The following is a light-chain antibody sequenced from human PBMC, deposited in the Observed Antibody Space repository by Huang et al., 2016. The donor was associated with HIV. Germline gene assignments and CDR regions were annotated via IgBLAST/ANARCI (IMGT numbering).Light chain of an antibody. Sequence: IQLTQSPSSLSASVGNRVTITCRASQGISHYLAWYQQQPGKAPKLLIYAASTLYTGVPSRFRGSGSGTDFTLTISSLQPEDFATYYCQQLDSYPVTFGGGTKVDIK. J-gene: IGKJ4*01. CDR2: AAS. CDR3: QQLDSYPVT. CDR1: QGISHY. V-gene: IGKV1-9*01.